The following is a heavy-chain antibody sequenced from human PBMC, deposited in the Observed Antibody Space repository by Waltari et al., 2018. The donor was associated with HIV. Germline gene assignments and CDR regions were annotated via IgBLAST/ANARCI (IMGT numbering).Heavy chain of an antibody. CDR1: GYTFTSYD. Sequence: QVQLVQSGAEVKTPGASVKVSCTASGYTFTSYDITWERQATAQGLEWMGWMNPNSGNTGYAQKFQGRVTMTRNASITTAYMELSSLRSEDTAVYFCARGIPAGRYETLTGQDYWGQGTLVTVSS. V-gene: IGHV1-8*01. CDR2: MNPNSGNT. CDR3: ARGIPAGRYETLTGQDY. J-gene: IGHJ4*02. D-gene: IGHD3-9*01.